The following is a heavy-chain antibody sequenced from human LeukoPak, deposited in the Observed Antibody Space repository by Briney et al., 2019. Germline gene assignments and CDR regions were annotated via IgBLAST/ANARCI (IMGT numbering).Heavy chain of an antibody. J-gene: IGHJ4*02. CDR3: ARTKFGGSPYFDY. CDR2: LYSGGST. Sequence: GGSLRLSCAASGFTVGNNYMSWVRQAPGKGLEWVSFLYSGGSTYYADSVKGRFTVSRHNSRNTVFLEMNSMRPEDTAVYYCARTKFGGSPYFDYWGQGTLVTVSS. V-gene: IGHV3-53*04. CDR1: GFTVGNNY. D-gene: IGHD3-10*01.